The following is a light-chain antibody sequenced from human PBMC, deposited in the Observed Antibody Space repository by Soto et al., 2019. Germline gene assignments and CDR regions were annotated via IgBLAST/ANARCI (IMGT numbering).Light chain of an antibody. V-gene: IGKV1-5*01. CDR3: QQYNTFPTWT. CDR2: DAS. Sequence: QMWQSPATVSASEGDRVTITCRASQSISSWLSWYQQKPGKAPKLLIYDASSLESGVPSRFSGSGSGTEFTLTISGLQPDDFATYYCQQYNTFPTWTFGQRTNVDI. CDR1: QSISSW. J-gene: IGKJ1*01.